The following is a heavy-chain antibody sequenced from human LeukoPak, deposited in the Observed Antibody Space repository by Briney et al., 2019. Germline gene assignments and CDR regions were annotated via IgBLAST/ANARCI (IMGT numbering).Heavy chain of an antibody. CDR3: ARDQVEWFGESAIDY. V-gene: IGHV1-69*04. D-gene: IGHD3-10*01. Sequence: ASVKVSCKASGGTFSSYAISWVQQAPGQGLEWMGRIIPILGIANYAQKFQGRVTITADKSTSTAYMELSSLRSEDTAVYYCARDQVEWFGESAIDYWGQGTLVTVSS. CDR2: IIPILGIA. CDR1: GGTFSSYA. J-gene: IGHJ4*02.